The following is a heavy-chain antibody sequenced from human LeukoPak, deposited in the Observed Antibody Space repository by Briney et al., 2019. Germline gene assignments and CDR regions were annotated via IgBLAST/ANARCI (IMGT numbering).Heavy chain of an antibody. CDR3: AREGVAPLEPTQLNWFDP. CDR2: IYYSGST. Sequence: SETLSLTCTVSGGSISSSSYYWGWTRQPPGKGLEWIGSIYYSGSTYYNPSLKSRVTISVDTSKNQFSLKLSSVTAADTAVYYCAREGVAPLEPTQLNWFDPWGQGTLVTVSS. J-gene: IGHJ5*02. V-gene: IGHV4-39*07. CDR1: GGSISSSSYY. D-gene: IGHD1-1*01.